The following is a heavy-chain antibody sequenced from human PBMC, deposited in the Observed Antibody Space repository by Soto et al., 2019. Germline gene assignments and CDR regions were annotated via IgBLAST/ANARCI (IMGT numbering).Heavy chain of an antibody. CDR2: ISPTTNSI. J-gene: IGHJ6*02. V-gene: IGHV3-21*01. D-gene: IGHD3-3*01. CDR3: AKRETYSDSAAGPFYYAMDV. Sequence: EVQLVESGGGLVKPGGSLRLSCTASGFIFSSYTMNWVRQAPGKGLEWISSISPTTNSIYYADSVKGRFTISRDNAKDSLYLQRHSRRAADTAVYYCAKRETYSDSAAGPFYYAMDVWGHGTTVTVSS. CDR1: GFIFSSYT.